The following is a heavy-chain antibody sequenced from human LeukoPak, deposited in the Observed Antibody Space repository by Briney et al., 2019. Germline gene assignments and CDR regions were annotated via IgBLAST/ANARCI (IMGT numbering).Heavy chain of an antibody. D-gene: IGHD2-2*01. CDR3: AREGRYCSSTSCYLLY. Sequence: ASVKVSCKASGGTFSSYAISWVRQAPGQGLEWMGRIIPILGIANYAQKFQGRVTMTTDTSTSTAYMELRSLRSDDTAVYYCAREGRYCSSTSCYLLYWGQGTLVTVSS. J-gene: IGHJ4*02. CDR1: GGTFSSYA. CDR2: IIPILGIA. V-gene: IGHV1-69*04.